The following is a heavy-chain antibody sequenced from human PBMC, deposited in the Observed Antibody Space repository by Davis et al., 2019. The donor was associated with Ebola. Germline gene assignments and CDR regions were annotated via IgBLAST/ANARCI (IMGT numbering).Heavy chain of an antibody. V-gene: IGHV1-3*01. CDR1: GYTFTNYA. Sequence: AASVKVSCKASGYTFTNYAMHWVRQAPGQRLEWMGWITAGNDNTRYSQKFQGRVTITGDTSASTAYMELSSLRSEDTAVYYCARGGIAVVTATNRYDYWGQGTLVTVSS. CDR3: ARGGIAVVTATNRYDY. D-gene: IGHD2-21*02. CDR2: ITAGNDNT. J-gene: IGHJ4*02.